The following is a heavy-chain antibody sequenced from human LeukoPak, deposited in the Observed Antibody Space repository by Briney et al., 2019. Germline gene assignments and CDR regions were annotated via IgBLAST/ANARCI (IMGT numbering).Heavy chain of an antibody. V-gene: IGHV4-4*07. CDR3: ARVSKVVGATPVDY. CDR1: GGSISSYY. J-gene: IGHJ4*02. Sequence: SETLSLTCTVSGGSISSYYWSWIRQPAGKGLEWIGRIYTSGSTNYNPSLKSRVTMSVDTSKNQFSLKLSSVTAADTAVYYCARVSKVVGATPVDYWGQGTLVTVSS. D-gene: IGHD1-26*01. CDR2: IYTSGST.